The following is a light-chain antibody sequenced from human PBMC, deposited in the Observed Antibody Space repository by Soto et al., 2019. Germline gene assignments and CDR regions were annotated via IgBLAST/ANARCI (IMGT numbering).Light chain of an antibody. CDR3: ASWDDSLDASS. CDR1: SSNIGSHI. V-gene: IGLV1-44*01. CDR2: SNN. Sequence: VLTQPPSASGTPGQRVTISCSGSSSNIGSHIVNWYQQLPGTAPKLLIYSNNQRPSGVPDRFSGSKSGTSASLAISGLQSEDEADYYCASWDDSLDASSFGTGTKVTVL. J-gene: IGLJ1*01.